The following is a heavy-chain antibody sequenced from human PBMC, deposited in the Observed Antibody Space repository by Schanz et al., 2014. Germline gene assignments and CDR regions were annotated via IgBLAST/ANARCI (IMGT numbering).Heavy chain of an antibody. CDR2: IYHTGMT. Sequence: QVQLQESGPGLVKPSETLSLTCTASGDSVSGYYWSWVRQTPGKGLEWIGHIYHTGMTNYNPARKSRVTLSEDTSKTQFSLILSSVTAADTAVYYCARGRQQLGSFDYWGPGTLVSVSS. CDR1: GDSVSGYY. J-gene: IGHJ4*02. CDR3: ARGRQQLGSFDY. V-gene: IGHV4-59*02. D-gene: IGHD6-13*01.